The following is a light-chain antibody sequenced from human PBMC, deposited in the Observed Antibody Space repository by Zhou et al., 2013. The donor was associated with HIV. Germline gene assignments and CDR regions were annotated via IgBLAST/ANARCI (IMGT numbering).Light chain of an antibody. CDR1: QSVSDTY. CDR2: GAS. V-gene: IGKV3-20*01. Sequence: DIVLTQSPDTLSLSPGEGATLSCKASQSVSDTYLAWYQQRPGQAPSLLIHGASRRATGIPDRFSGIGSETDFTLSISRLEPEDFGVYFCQQYASSPITFGQGTRLEIK. CDR3: QQYASSPIT. J-gene: IGKJ5*01.